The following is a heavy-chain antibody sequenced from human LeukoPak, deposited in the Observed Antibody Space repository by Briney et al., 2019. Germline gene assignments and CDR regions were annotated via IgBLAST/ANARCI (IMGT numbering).Heavy chain of an antibody. Sequence: ASVKVSCKASGYTFTGYYIHWVRQTPGQGLEWMGWINPNSGGTHYAQKFQGRATMTRDTSINTFYMELSSLRSDDTAVYYCARGGRGGGYFDYWGQGTLVTVSS. J-gene: IGHJ4*02. V-gene: IGHV1-2*02. CDR2: INPNSGGT. D-gene: IGHD3-16*01. CDR3: ARGGRGGGYFDY. CDR1: GYTFTGYY.